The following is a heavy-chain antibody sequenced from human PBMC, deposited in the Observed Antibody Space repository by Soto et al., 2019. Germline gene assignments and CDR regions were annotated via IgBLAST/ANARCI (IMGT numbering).Heavy chain of an antibody. CDR2: ISHSGAT. Sequence: PSETLSLTCAVYGGSFTDYYWTWIRQPPGKGLEWIGEISHSGATNYNPSLKSRVTISEGTSKNQVSLKVTSVTAADTAVFYCARGNHYYGMDVWGQGTTVTVSS. V-gene: IGHV4-34*01. J-gene: IGHJ6*02. CDR1: GGSFTDYY. CDR3: ARGNHYYGMDV.